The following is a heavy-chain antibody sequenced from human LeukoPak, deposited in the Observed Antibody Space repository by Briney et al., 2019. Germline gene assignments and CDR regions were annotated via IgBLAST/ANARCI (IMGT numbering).Heavy chain of an antibody. CDR2: IYYSRTT. J-gene: IGHJ1*01. CDR1: GGSISSGGYY. D-gene: IGHD2-15*01. V-gene: IGHV4-31*03. Sequence: SQTLSLTCTVSGGSISSGGYYWTWIRQHPGKGLEWIGYIYYSRTTYYNPSLKSRVTVSVDTSKNQLSLRLSSVTAADTAVYYCALGYCGGGSCYAREYFQHWGQGTLVTVSS. CDR3: ALGYCGGGSCYAREYFQH.